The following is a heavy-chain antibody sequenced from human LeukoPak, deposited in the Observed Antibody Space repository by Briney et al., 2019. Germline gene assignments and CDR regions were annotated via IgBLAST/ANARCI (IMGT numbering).Heavy chain of an antibody. D-gene: IGHD2-2*01. CDR2: MNPNSGNT. V-gene: IGHV1-8*03. Sequence: ASVKVSCKASGYTFTSYDINWVRQATGQGLEWMGWMNPNSGNTGYAQKFQGRVTITRNTSISTAYMELSSLRSEDTAVYYCARGAKYQLPLLCWGQGTLVTVSS. CDR3: ARGAKYQLPLLC. CDR1: GYTFTSYD. J-gene: IGHJ4*02.